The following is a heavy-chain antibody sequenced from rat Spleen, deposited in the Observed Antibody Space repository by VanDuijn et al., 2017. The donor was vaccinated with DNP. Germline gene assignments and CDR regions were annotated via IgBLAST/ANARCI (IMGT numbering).Heavy chain of an antibody. CDR1: GFTFSDYN. J-gene: IGHJ4*01. D-gene: IGHD1-2*01. CDR3: TRDVSTTAGNYGMDA. CDR2: ISTSGGST. V-gene: IGHV5-27*01. Sequence: EVQLVESGGGLVQSGRSLKLSCAASGFTFSDYNMVWVRQAPTKGLEWVATISTSGGSTYYRDSVKGRFTISRDNAKSTLYLQMNSLRSEDTATYYCTRDVSTTAGNYGMDAWGQGTSVTVSS.